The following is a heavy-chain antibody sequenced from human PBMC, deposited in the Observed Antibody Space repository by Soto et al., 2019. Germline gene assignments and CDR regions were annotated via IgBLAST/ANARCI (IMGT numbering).Heavy chain of an antibody. Sequence: SETLSFTYTVSGGSISSYFWSWIRQPPGKGLEWIGYIYYSGSTNYNPSLKSRVTISVDTSKNQLSLKLSSVTAADTAVYYCARVGYCGGDCSFPDYWGQGTLVTVSS. V-gene: IGHV4-59*01. D-gene: IGHD2-21*02. CDR3: ARVGYCGGDCSFPDY. CDR2: IYYSGST. CDR1: GGSISSYF. J-gene: IGHJ4*02.